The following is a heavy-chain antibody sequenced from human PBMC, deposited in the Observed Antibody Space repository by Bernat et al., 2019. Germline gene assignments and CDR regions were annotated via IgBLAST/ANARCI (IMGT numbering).Heavy chain of an antibody. J-gene: IGHJ4*02. Sequence: EVQLVESGGGLVQPRGSLTLSCAASGFTFRSSWMRWIRQAPGKGLEWVANIKQDGTEIYYVDAVKGRFTISRDNAKNSLYLQMNSLRAEDTAVYYCVKDTDYWGQGTLVTVSS. V-gene: IGHV3-7*03. CDR3: VKDTDY. CDR1: GFTFRSSW. CDR2: IKQDGTEI.